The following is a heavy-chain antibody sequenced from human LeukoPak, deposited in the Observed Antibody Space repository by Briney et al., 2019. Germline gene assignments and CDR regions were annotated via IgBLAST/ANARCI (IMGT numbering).Heavy chain of an antibody. CDR2: ISYDGSNK. CDR1: GFTFSSYG. CDR3: AKDLRELLVSYYYGMDV. V-gene: IGHV3-30*18. J-gene: IGHJ6*04. D-gene: IGHD3-10*01. Sequence: PGRSLRLSCAASGFTFSSYGMHWVRQAPGKGLEWVAVISYDGSNKYYEDSVKGRFTISRDNSKNTLYLQMNSLRAEDTAVYYCAKDLRELLVSYYYGMDVWGKGTTVTVSS.